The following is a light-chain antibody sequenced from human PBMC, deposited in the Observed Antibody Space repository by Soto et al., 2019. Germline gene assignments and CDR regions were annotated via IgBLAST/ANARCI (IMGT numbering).Light chain of an antibody. CDR2: GAF. Sequence: EIVLTQSPGTLSLSPGERATLSCRAIQSLSRNYLAWYQQKPGQAPRRLIFGAFIRATGIPDRFSGSGSGTDFTLTISRLEPEDFAVYYCQQYDNSPITFGQGTRLEIK. CDR3: QQYDNSPIT. CDR1: QSLSRNY. V-gene: IGKV3-20*01. J-gene: IGKJ5*01.